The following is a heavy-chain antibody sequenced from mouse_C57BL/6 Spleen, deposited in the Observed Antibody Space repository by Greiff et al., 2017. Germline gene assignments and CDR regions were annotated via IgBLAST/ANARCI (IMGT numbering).Heavy chain of an antibody. CDR1: GYTFTSYW. J-gene: IGHJ4*01. V-gene: IGHV1-69*01. Sequence: QVQLKQPGAELVMPGASVKLSCKASGYTFTSYWMHWVKQRPGQGLEWIGEIDPSDSYTNYNQKFKGKSTLTVDKSSSTAYMQLSSLTSEDSAVYYCARGPLAMDYWGQGTSVTVSS. CDR2: IDPSDSYT. CDR3: ARGPLAMDY.